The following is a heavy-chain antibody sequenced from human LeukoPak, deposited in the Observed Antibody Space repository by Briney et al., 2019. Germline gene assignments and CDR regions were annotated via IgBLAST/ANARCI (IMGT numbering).Heavy chain of an antibody. V-gene: IGHV4-34*01. J-gene: IGHJ3*02. CDR3: ARGYYGSGSYSDAFDI. D-gene: IGHD3-10*01. CDR1: GGSFSGYY. Sequence: ASETLSLTCAVYGGSFSGYYWSWIRQPPGKGLEWIGEINHSGSTNYNPSLKSRVTISVDTSKNQFSLKLSSVTVADTAVYYCARGYYGSGSYSDAFDIWGQGTMVTVSS. CDR2: INHSGST.